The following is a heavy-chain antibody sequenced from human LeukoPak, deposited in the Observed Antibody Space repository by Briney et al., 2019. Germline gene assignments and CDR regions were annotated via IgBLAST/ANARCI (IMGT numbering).Heavy chain of an antibody. J-gene: IGHJ5*02. D-gene: IGHD2-2*01. V-gene: IGHV3-21*01. CDR2: ISSSGSYI. CDR3: ARDERVVVVPAAAMRRGWFDP. Sequence: GGSLRLSCAASGFTFSSYSMNWVPQAPGKGLEWVSSISSSGSYIYYADSVKGRFTISRDNAKNSLYLQMNSLRAEDTAVYYCARDERVVVVPAAAMRRGWFDPWGQGTLVTVSS. CDR1: GFTFSSYS.